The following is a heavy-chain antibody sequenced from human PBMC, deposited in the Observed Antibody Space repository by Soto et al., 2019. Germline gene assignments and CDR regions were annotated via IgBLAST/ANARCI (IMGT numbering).Heavy chain of an antibody. J-gene: IGHJ4*02. D-gene: IGHD3-22*01. CDR3: ARGRPSYYYDSSGPADY. CDR1: GYTFTSYG. Sequence: GASVKVSCKASGYTFTSYGISWVRQAPGQGLEWMGWISAYNGNTKYAQKLQGRVTMTRNTSISTAYMELSSLRSEDTAVYYCARGRPSYYYDSSGPADYWGQGTLVTVSS. CDR2: ISAYNGNT. V-gene: IGHV1-18*01.